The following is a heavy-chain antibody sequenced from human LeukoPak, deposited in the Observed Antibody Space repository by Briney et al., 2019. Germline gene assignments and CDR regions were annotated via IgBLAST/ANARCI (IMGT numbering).Heavy chain of an antibody. CDR2: IYYSGST. J-gene: IGHJ3*02. CDR1: GGSISSFY. Sequence: TSETLSLTCTVSGGSISSFYWSWIRQPPGKGLEWIGYIYYSGSTYYNPSLKSRVTISVDTSKNQFSLKLSSVTAADTAVYYCARRASGSYCYAFDIWGQGTMVTVSS. V-gene: IGHV4-59*08. CDR3: ARRASGSYCYAFDI. D-gene: IGHD1-26*01.